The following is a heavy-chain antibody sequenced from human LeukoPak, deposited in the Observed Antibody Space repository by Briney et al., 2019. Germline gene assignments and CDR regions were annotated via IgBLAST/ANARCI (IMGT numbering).Heavy chain of an antibody. J-gene: IGHJ4*02. Sequence: GGSLRLSCAASGFTVSNNYMSWVRQAPGKGLEWVSVIYSGGSTYYADSVKGRFTISRDNSKNTLYLEMNSLRAEDTAVYYCARGRNYYDSSAAYWGQGTLVTVSS. CDR1: GFTVSNNY. CDR2: IYSGGST. CDR3: ARGRNYYDSSAAY. V-gene: IGHV3-53*01. D-gene: IGHD3-22*01.